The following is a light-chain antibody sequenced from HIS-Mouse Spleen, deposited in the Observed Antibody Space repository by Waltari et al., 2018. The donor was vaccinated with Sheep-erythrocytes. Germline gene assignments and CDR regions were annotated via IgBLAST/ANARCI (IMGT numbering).Light chain of an antibody. CDR2: GKN. Sequence: SYELTQPPSVSVSPGQTARITCQGDSLRSYYASWFQQKPGQAPVLVIYGKNNRPSGNPDRFSGSSSGNTASLTITGAQAEDEADFYCNSRDSSGNHLGVVFGGGTKLTVL. J-gene: IGLJ2*01. CDR1: SLRSYY. V-gene: IGLV3-19*01. CDR3: NSRDSSGNHLGVV.